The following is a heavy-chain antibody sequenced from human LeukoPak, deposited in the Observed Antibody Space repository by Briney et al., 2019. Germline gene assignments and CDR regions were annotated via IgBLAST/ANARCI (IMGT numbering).Heavy chain of an antibody. J-gene: IGHJ4*02. CDR2: ISAYNGNT. CDR3: ARGSYYYDSSGSQNLDY. D-gene: IGHD3-22*01. Sequence: ASVKVSCKASGYTFTSYGISWVRQAPGQGLEWMGWISAYNGNTNYAQKLQGRVTMTTDTSTSTAYMELRSLRSDDTAVYYCARGSYYYDSSGSQNLDYWGQGTLVTVSS. V-gene: IGHV1-18*01. CDR1: GYTFTSYG.